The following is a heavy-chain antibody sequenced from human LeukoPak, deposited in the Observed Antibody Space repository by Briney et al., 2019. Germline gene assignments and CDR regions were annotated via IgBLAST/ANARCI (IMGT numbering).Heavy chain of an antibody. Sequence: SETLSLTCTVSDGSISSSSYYWGWIRQPPGKGLEWIGSIYYSGSTYYSPSLKSRVTISVDTSKNQFSLKLSSVTAADTAVYYCARQPAGIVVVPAAIGGGFDYWGQGTLVTVSS. CDR3: ARQPAGIVVVPAAIGGGFDY. CDR1: DGSISSSSYY. CDR2: IYYSGST. D-gene: IGHD2-2*01. V-gene: IGHV4-39*01. J-gene: IGHJ4*02.